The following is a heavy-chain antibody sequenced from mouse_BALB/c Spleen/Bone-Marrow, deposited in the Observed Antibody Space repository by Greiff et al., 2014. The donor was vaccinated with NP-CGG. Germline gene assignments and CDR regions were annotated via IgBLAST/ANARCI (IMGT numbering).Heavy chain of an antibody. D-gene: IGHD4-1*01. CDR1: GYTFTDYE. Sequence: QVQLQQSGAELVRPGASVTLSCKASGYTFTDYEMHWVKQTPVHGLEWIGAIDPETGGTAYNQKFKGKATLTADKSSSTAYMELRSLTSDDSAVYYCTRSETGPFAYWGQGTLVTVSA. J-gene: IGHJ3*01. CDR3: TRSETGPFAY. V-gene: IGHV1-15*01. CDR2: IDPETGGT.